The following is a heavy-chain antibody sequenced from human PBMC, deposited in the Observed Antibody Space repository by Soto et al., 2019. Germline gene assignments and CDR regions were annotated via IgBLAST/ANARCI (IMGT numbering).Heavy chain of an antibody. V-gene: IGHV4-34*01. CDR1: GGSFSGYY. J-gene: IGHJ6*02. D-gene: IGHD5-12*01. Sequence: SETLSLTCAVYGGSFSGYYWSWIRQPPGKGLEWIGEINHSGSTNYNPSLKSRVTISVDTSKNQFSLKLSSVTAADTAVYYCARDSPVATIPDYYYYGMDVWGQGTTVTVSS. CDR2: INHSGST. CDR3: ARDSPVATIPDYYYYGMDV.